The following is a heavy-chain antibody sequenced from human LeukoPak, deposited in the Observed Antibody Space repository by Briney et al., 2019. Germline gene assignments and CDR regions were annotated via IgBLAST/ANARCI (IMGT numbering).Heavy chain of an antibody. Sequence: GGSLRLSCAASGFTFSSYAMSWVRQAPERGLEWVSSISVDGGDIKYTDSAKGRFTISRDNSKGTLYLQMDSLRVEDTAVYYCGKDPNGNFIGAFDFWGQGTMVTVSS. D-gene: IGHD4-23*01. CDR2: ISVDGGDI. CDR1: GFTFSSYA. CDR3: GKDPNGNFIGAFDF. J-gene: IGHJ3*01. V-gene: IGHV3-23*01.